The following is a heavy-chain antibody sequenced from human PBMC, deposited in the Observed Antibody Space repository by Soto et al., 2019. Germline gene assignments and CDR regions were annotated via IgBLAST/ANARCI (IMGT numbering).Heavy chain of an antibody. CDR2: IYYSGST. V-gene: IGHV4-31*03. Sequence: SLTCTVSGGSISSGGYYWSWIRQHPGKGLEWIGYIYYSGSTYYNPSLKSRVTISVDTSKNQFSLKLSSVTAADTAVYYCARASRVTNYGDYEENWFDPWGQGTLVTVSS. CDR1: GGSISSGGYY. D-gene: IGHD4-17*01. J-gene: IGHJ5*02. CDR3: ARASRVTNYGDYEENWFDP.